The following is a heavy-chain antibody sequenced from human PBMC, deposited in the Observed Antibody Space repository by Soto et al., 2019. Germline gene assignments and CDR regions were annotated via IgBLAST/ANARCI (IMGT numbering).Heavy chain of an antibody. CDR2: IENNFDGATT. J-gene: IGHJ5*02. Sequence: EVQLVESGGGLVKPGGSLRLSCVASGFTFNVAYMHWVRQAPGRGLEWVGLIENNFDGATTDYAAPVKGRFTMSRDDSKDTLYLQMNSLRIEDSAVYYCATDLPFFYGSGTYVTWGQGTLVTVSS. V-gene: IGHV3-15*04. CDR1: GFTFNVAY. D-gene: IGHD3-10*01. CDR3: ATDLPFFYGSGTYVT.